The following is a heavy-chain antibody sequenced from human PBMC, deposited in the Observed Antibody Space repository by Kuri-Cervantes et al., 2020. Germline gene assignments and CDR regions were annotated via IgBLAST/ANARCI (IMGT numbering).Heavy chain of an antibody. CDR1: GGSFSGYY. CDR3: AKVHNSGYFDP. Sequence: GSLRLSCAVYGGSFSGYYWSWIRQPPGKGLEWIGEINHSGSTNYNPSLKSRVTISVDTSKNQFSLKLSSVTAPDTAVYYCAKVHNSGYFDPWGQGTLVTVSS. J-gene: IGHJ5*02. V-gene: IGHV4-34*01. CDR2: INHSGST. D-gene: IGHD5-12*01.